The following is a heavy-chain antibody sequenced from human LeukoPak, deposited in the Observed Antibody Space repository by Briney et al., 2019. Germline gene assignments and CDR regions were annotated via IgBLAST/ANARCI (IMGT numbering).Heavy chain of an antibody. V-gene: IGHV4-61*01. Sequence: SETLSLTCTVSGGSVSSGSYYWSWIRQPPGKGLEWIGYIYYSGSTNYNPSPKSRVTISVDTSKNQFSLKLSSVTAADTAVYYCAREGPSFWSGPDYGMDVWGQGTTVAVSS. CDR3: AREGPSFWSGPDYGMDV. J-gene: IGHJ6*02. D-gene: IGHD3-3*01. CDR2: IYYSGST. CDR1: GGSVSSGSYY.